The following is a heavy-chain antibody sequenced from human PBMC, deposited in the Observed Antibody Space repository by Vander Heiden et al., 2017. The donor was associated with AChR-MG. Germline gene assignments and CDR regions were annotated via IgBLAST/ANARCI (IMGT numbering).Heavy chain of an antibody. J-gene: IGHJ4*02. D-gene: IGHD5-18*01. CDR2: IRYDGSNK. CDR1: GFTFRSYG. V-gene: IGHV3-30*02. CDR3: AKDPEYSYGPSYYFDY. Sequence: QVQLVESGGGVVQPGGSLRLSCAASGFTFRSYGMHWVRQAPGKGLEWVAFIRYDGSNKYYADSVKGRFTISRDNSKNTLYLQMNSLRAEDTAVYYCAKDPEYSYGPSYYFDYWGQGTLVTVSS.